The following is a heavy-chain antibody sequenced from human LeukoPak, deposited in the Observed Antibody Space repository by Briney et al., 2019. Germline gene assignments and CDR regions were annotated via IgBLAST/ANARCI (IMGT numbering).Heavy chain of an antibody. J-gene: IGHJ6*03. Sequence: SETLSLTCTVSGGSISSYYWSWTRQPPGKGLEWIGYIYYSGSTNYNPSLKSRVTISVDTSKNQFSLKLSSVTAADTAVYYCARGPLLHYYYYYYMDVWGKGTTVTISS. CDR3: ARGPLLHYYYYYYMDV. D-gene: IGHD5-12*01. CDR2: IYYSGST. CDR1: GGSISSYY. V-gene: IGHV4-59*01.